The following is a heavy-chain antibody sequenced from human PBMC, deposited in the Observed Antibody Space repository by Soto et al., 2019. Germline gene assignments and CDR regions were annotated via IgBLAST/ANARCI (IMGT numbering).Heavy chain of an antibody. CDR1: GFTFSSYA. CDR2: ISGSGGST. D-gene: IGHD6-13*01. Sequence: GGSLRLSCAASGFTFSSYAMSWVRQAPGKGLEWVSAISGSGGSTYYADSVKGRFTISRDNSKNTLYLQMNSLRAEDTAVYYCAKVVGYSSSWLPRTLYNDYWGQGTLVTVSS. V-gene: IGHV3-23*01. J-gene: IGHJ4*02. CDR3: AKVVGYSSSWLPRTLYNDY.